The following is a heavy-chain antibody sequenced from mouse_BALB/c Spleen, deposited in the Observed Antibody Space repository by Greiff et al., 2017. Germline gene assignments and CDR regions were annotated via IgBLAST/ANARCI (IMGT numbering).Heavy chain of an antibody. CDR1: GYAFSSSW. Sequence: QVHVKQSGPELVKPGASVKISCKASGYAFSSSWMNWVKQRPGQGLEWIGRIYPGDGDTNYNGKFKGKATLTADKSSSTAYMQLSSLTSVDSAVYFCAIIYSGLAYWGQGTLVTVSA. CDR3: AIIYSGLAY. V-gene: IGHV1-82*01. J-gene: IGHJ3*01. D-gene: IGHD1-1*01. CDR2: IYPGDGDT.